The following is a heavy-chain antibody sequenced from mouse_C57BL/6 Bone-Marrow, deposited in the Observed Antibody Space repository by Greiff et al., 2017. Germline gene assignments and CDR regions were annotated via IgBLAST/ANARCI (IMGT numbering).Heavy chain of an antibody. CDR1: GFTFNTYA. J-gene: IGHJ2*01. Sequence: GGGLVQPKGSLKLSCAASGFTFNTYAMHWVRQAPGKGLEWVARIRSKSSNYATYFADSVKDRFTISRDSSQSRLYLQMNNLKTEDTAMYYCVGRAYYCGSSLYYFDYWGQGTTLTVSS. D-gene: IGHD1-1*01. CDR3: VGRAYYCGSSLYYFDY. V-gene: IGHV10-3*01. CDR2: IRSKSSNYAT.